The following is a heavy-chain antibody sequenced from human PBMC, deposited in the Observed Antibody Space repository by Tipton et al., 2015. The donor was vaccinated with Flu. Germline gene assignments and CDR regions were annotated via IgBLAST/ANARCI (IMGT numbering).Heavy chain of an antibody. CDR1: GGSISSSNW. J-gene: IGHJ3*02. V-gene: IGHV4-4*02. CDR3: ARGDYGDYDHEADAFDI. CDR2: IYHSGST. D-gene: IGHD4-17*01. Sequence: TLSLTCAVSGGSISSSNWWSWVRQPPGKGLEWIGEIYHSGSTNYNPSLKSRVTISVDKSKNQFSLRLTSVTAADAAMYYCARGDYGDYDHEADAFDIWGQGTLVSVSA.